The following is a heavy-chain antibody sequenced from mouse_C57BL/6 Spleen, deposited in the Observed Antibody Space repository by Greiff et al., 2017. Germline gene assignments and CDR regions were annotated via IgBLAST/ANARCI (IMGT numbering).Heavy chain of an antibody. CDR3: ARATAQATTY. V-gene: IGHV1-64*01. CDR2: IHPNSGST. Sequence: VQLQQPGAELVKPGASVKLSCKASGYTFTSYWMHWVKQRPGQGLEWIGMIHPNSGSTNYNEKFKSKATLTVDKSSSTAYMQLSSLTSEDAAVYYCARATAQATTYWGQGTLVTVSA. CDR1: GYTFTSYW. J-gene: IGHJ3*01. D-gene: IGHD3-2*02.